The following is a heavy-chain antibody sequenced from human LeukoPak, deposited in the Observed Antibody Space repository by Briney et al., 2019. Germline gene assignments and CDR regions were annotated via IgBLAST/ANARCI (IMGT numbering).Heavy chain of an antibody. CDR1: GFTFSSNE. CDR2: ISSSGNTI. V-gene: IGHV3-48*03. Sequence: GGSLRLSCAASGFTFSSNEMNWVRQAPGKGLEWVSYISSSGNTIYYADSVKGRFTISRDNAKNSLYLQMNSLRAEDTAVYYCAKRGYSYGYGPYYLDYWGQGTLVTVSS. J-gene: IGHJ4*02. CDR3: AKRGYSYGYGPYYLDY. D-gene: IGHD5-18*01.